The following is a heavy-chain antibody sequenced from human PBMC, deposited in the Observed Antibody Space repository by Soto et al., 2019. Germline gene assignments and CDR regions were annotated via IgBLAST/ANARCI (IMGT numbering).Heavy chain of an antibody. D-gene: IGHD6-19*01. V-gene: IGHV3-21*01. J-gene: IGHJ6*02. CDR2: ISGSSTYI. Sequence: EVQLVESGGGLVKPGGSLRLSCAAFGFIVTSYTVNWVRQAPGKGPEWFASISGSSTYIYYADSVKGRFTISRDNGKNPRSVQHHTLRAEDTAVCYCARDRKIVVAGTSNYSHYGPDVWGQGTTVTVS. CDR3: ARDRKIVVAGTSNYSHYGPDV. CDR1: GFIVTSYT.